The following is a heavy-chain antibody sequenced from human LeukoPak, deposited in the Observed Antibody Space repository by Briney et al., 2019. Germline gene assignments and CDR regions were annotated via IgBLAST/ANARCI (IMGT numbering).Heavy chain of an antibody. J-gene: IGHJ4*02. CDR3: ARQSIAVAGRDY. CDR2: IYSGGST. Sequence: PGGSLRLSCAASGFTVSSNYMSWVRQAPGKGLEWVSVIYSGGSTYYADSVKGRFTISRDNSKNTPYLQMNSLRAEDTAVYYCARQSIAVAGRDYWGQGTLVTVSS. CDR1: GFTVSSNY. D-gene: IGHD6-19*01. V-gene: IGHV3-66*04.